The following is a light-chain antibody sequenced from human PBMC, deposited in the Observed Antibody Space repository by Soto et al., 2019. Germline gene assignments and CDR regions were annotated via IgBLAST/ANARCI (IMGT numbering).Light chain of an antibody. CDR3: QQSSSTPPVT. V-gene: IGKV1-39*01. CDR2: AAS. Sequence: DIQMTQSPSSLSASVGDRVTITCRASQSISSYLNWYQQKPGKAPKLMIYAASSLHSGVPSRFSGSGSGTDFTLTISSLQPENFATYYCQQSSSTPPVTFGPGTKVDIK. J-gene: IGKJ3*01. CDR1: QSISSY.